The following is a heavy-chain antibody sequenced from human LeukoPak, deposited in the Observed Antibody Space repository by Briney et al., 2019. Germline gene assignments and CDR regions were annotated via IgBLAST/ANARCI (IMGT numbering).Heavy chain of an antibody. Sequence: ASMKVSCKASGGTFSSYAISWVRQAPGQGLEWMGGIIPIFGTANYAQKFQGRVTITADESTSTAYMELSSLRSEDTAVYYCARGSTKWLLLYFDYWGQGTLVTVSS. CDR1: GGTFSSYA. D-gene: IGHD3-22*01. V-gene: IGHV1-69*13. CDR2: IIPIFGTA. CDR3: ARGSTKWLLLYFDY. J-gene: IGHJ4*02.